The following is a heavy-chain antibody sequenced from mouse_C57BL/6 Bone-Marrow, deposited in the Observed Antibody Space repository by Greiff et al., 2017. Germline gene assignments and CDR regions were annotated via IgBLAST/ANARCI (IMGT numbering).Heavy chain of an antibody. CDR1: GYTFTSYG. J-gene: IGHJ4*01. CDR3: ARGHYYGSSHYYAMDY. D-gene: IGHD1-1*01. CDR2: IYPRSGNT. Sequence: VKLMESGAELARPGASVKLSCKASGYTFTSYGISWVKQRTGQGLEWIGEIYPRSGNTYYNEKFKGKATLTADKSSSTAYMELRSLTSEDSAVYFCARGHYYGSSHYYAMDYWGKGTSVTVSS. V-gene: IGHV1-81*01.